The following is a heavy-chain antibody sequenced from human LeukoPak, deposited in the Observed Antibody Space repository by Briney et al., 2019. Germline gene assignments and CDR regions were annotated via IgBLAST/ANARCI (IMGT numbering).Heavy chain of an antibody. J-gene: IGHJ4*02. CDR2: ISYDGSNK. D-gene: IGHD2-2*03. CDR1: GFTFSSYG. V-gene: IGHV3-30*03. Sequence: GGSLRLSCAASGFTFSSYGMHWVRQAPGKGLEWVAVISYDGSNKYYADSVKGRFTISRDNSKNTLYLQMNSLRAEDTAVYYCARGGGYCSSTSCYLGYWGQGTLVTVSS. CDR3: ARGGGYCSSTSCYLGY.